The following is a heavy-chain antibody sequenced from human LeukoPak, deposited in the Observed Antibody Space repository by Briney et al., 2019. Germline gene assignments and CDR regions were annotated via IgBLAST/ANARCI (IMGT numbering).Heavy chain of an antibody. J-gene: IGHJ4*02. Sequence: PSETLSLTCTVSGGSISSSSYYWGWIRQPPGKGLEWVGSIYYSGSTYYNPSLKSRITISVDTSKNQFSLKLSSVTAADTAVYYCASTMSGYSYGSIDYWGQGTLVTVFS. CDR3: ASTMSGYSYGSIDY. V-gene: IGHV4-39*01. CDR1: GGSISSSSYY. CDR2: IYYSGST. D-gene: IGHD5-18*01.